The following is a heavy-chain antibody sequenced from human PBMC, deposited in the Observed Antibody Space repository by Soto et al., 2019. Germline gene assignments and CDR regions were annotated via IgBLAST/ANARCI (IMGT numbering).Heavy chain of an antibody. D-gene: IGHD2-8*02. CDR2: MFYSGLT. Sequence: SETLSLTCSVSGYSVSSSDYYWAWIRQPPGKGLEWIGSMFYSGLTYYNPSLKSRVTLSVDTSKNQFSVRLNSVTAADTAVYYSPHPSVPLTGPYGIHVWGQGTTVTVSS. CDR1: GYSVSSSDYY. J-gene: IGHJ6*02. V-gene: IGHV4-39*01. CDR3: PHPSVPLTGPYGIHV.